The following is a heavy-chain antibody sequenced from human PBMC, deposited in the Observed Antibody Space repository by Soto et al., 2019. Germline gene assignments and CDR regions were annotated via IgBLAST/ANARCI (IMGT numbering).Heavy chain of an antibody. CDR3: AREPYSSRGGRFDP. CDR2: ISAYNGNT. V-gene: IGHV1-18*01. D-gene: IGHD5-18*01. CDR1: GYTFTSYG. J-gene: IGHJ5*02. Sequence: ASVKVSCKASGYTFTSYGISWVRQAPGQGLEWMGWISAYNGNTNYAQKLQGRVTTTTDTSTSTAYMVLRSLRSDDTAVYYCAREPYSSRGGRFDPWGQGTLVTVSS.